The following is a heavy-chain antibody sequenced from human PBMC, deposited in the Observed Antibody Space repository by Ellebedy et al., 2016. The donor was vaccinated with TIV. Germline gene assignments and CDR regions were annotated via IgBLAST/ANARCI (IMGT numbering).Heavy chain of an antibody. V-gene: IGHV1-46*01. CDR3: ARGVTESGNDAFDI. J-gene: IGHJ3*02. Sequence: AASVKVSCKASGYTFTTYYIHWVRQAPGQGLEWMGVIYPSAGSTNYAQKFQGRVTLTRDTSTSTVFMDLSSLSSEDTAVYYCARGVTESGNDAFDIWGQGTVVTVSS. CDR1: GYTFTTYY. CDR2: IYPSAGST. D-gene: IGHD4-23*01.